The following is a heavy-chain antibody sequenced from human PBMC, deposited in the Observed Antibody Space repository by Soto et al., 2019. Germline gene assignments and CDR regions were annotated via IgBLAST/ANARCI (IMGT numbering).Heavy chain of an antibody. D-gene: IGHD1-26*01. V-gene: IGHV4-59*01. CDR1: GGSISGYY. CDR3: ARVWGSYPDY. J-gene: IGHJ4*02. Sequence: SETLSLTCTVSGGSISGYYWSWIRRPPGKGLEWIGYIYYSGSTNYNPSLKSRVTMSVDTSKNQFSLKLSSVTAADTAVYYCARVWGSYPDYWSQGTLVTVSS. CDR2: IYYSGST.